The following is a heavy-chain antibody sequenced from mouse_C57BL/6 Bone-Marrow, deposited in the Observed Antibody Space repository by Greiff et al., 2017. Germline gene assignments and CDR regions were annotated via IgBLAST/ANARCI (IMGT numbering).Heavy chain of an antibody. CDR2: INYDGSST. Sequence: EVQLVESEGGLVQPGSSMKLSCTASGFTFSDYYMAWVRQVPEKGLEWVANINYDGSSTYYLDSLKSRFIISRDNAKNILYLQMSSLKSEDTATYYCARESNYENFDYWGQGTTLTVSS. V-gene: IGHV5-16*01. J-gene: IGHJ2*01. D-gene: IGHD2-5*01. CDR1: GFTFSDYY. CDR3: ARESNYENFDY.